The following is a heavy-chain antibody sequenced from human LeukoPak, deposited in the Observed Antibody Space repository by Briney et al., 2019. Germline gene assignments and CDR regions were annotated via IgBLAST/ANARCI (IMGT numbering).Heavy chain of an antibody. J-gene: IGHJ5*02. D-gene: IGHD3-22*01. CDR2: IYSGGST. Sequence: GGSLRLSCAASGFTVSSNYMSWVRQAPGKGLEWVSVIYSGGSTYYADSVKGRFTISRDNSKNTLYLQMNSLRAEDTAVYYCARDYYDSSGPNWFDPWGRGTLVTVSS. CDR1: GFTVSSNY. V-gene: IGHV3-53*01. CDR3: ARDYYDSSGPNWFDP.